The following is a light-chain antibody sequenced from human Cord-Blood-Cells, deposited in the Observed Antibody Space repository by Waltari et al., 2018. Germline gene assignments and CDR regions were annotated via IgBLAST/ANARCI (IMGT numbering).Light chain of an antibody. CDR2: WAS. V-gene: IGKV4-1*01. J-gene: IGKJ1*01. Sequence: DIVMTQSPDSLAVSLGERATINCKSSQSVLYSSNNKNYLAWYQQKPGQPPKLLIYWASTRESVVPDRFSGSWSGTDFTLTISSLQAEDVAVYYCQQYYSTPWTFGQGTKVEIK. CDR1: QSVLYSSNNKNY. CDR3: QQYYSTPWT.